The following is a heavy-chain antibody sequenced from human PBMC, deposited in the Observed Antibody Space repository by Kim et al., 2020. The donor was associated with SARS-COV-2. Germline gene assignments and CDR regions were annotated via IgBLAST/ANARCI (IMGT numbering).Heavy chain of an antibody. J-gene: IGHJ4*02. CDR1: GYRFTSYC. CDR3: SRGVRDQYYYGSGSEYNAEYYFDY. V-gene: IGHV5-51*01. Sequence: GESLKISCKGSGYRFTSYCIGWVPQMPGKGLGWVGINYPGYSDTRYSPSFQGQVTIPADQTRSPAFLQWGSLKASDPAMYFCSRGVRDQYYYGSGSEYNAEYYFDYWGQGTMVTVSS. CDR2: NYPGYSDT. D-gene: IGHD3-10*01.